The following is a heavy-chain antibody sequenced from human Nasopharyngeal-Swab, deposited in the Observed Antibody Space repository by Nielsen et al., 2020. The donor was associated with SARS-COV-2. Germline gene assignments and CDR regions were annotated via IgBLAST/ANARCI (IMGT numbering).Heavy chain of an antibody. J-gene: IGHJ4*02. Sequence: GESLKISCEASGFTYSNFGMSWVRQAPGKGLEWVSVISGSGSGTYYADSVKGRFTISRDKSQNTLYLQMSSLRADDTAVYYCAKGGRSITIFGVAGSFDNWGQGTLVTVSS. V-gene: IGHV3-23*01. CDR3: AKGGRSITIFGVAGSFDN. CDR2: ISGSGSGT. CDR1: GFTYSNFG. D-gene: IGHD3-3*01.